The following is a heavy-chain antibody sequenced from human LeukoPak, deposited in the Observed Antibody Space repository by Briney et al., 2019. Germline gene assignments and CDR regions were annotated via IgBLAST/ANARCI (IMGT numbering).Heavy chain of an antibody. Sequence: ASVKVSCKASGYTFTSYDINWVRQATGQGLEWMGWMNPNSGNTGYAQKFQGRVTMTRNTSISTAYMELSSLRSEDTAVYDCASGAGDGYNDAFDIWGQGTMVSVSS. CDR2: MNPNSGNT. J-gene: IGHJ3*02. CDR3: ASGAGDGYNDAFDI. V-gene: IGHV1-8*01. D-gene: IGHD5-24*01. CDR1: GYTFTSYD.